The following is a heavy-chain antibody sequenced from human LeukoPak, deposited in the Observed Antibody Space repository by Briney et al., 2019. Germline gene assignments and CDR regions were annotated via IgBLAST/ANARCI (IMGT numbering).Heavy chain of an antibody. J-gene: IGHJ6*03. D-gene: IGHD3-9*01. V-gene: IGHV4-34*01. CDR2: INHSVGT. CDR1: SGSFSGYY. CDR3: ARHTRVGYDILTGSYYYYYMDV. Sequence: SETLSPTCSVHSGSFSGYYWSWIRQPPGKGLEWIGEINHSVGTNYNPSLKSRVTMSLDTFKNQFSLKLSSVTAADTAVYYCARHTRVGYDILTGSYYYYYMDVWGKGTTVTISS.